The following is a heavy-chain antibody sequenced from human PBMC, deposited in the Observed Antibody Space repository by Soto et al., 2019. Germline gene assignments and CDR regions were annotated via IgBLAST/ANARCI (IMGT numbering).Heavy chain of an antibody. CDR2: IYYSGST. CDR3: ARDRGGVAARRDNWFDP. D-gene: IGHD6-6*01. Sequence: SETLSLTCTVSGDSISSGDYFWSWIRQPPGKGLEWIGYIYYSGSTYYNPSLQSRVTMLVDTSKNQFSLKLNSVTAADTAVYYCARDRGGVAARRDNWFDPWGQGTLVTVSS. J-gene: IGHJ5*02. V-gene: IGHV4-30-4*01. CDR1: GDSISSGDYF.